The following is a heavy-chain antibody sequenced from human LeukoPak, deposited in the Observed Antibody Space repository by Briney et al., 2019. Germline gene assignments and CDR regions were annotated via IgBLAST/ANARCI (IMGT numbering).Heavy chain of an antibody. CDR3: ARWAGYSSSPDY. D-gene: IGHD6-13*01. V-gene: IGHV1-2*02. CDR1: GYTFTGFY. J-gene: IGHJ4*02. CDR2: INPHSADT. Sequence: GASVKVSCKASGYTFTGFYMHWVRQAPGQGLEWMGWINPHSADTGYAQKFLGRVTMTRDMSISTIYMELTRLRSDDTALYYCARWAGYSSSPDYWGQGTLVTVSS.